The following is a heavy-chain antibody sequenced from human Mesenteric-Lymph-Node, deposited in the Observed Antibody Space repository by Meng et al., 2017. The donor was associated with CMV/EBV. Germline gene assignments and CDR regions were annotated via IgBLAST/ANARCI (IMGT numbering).Heavy chain of an antibody. V-gene: IGHV3-9*01. CDR1: GFTFDDSA. CDR3: AKDRTSLIYASGSFDF. J-gene: IGHJ4*02. CDR2: INWNSGTV. D-gene: IGHD3-10*01. Sequence: GGSLRLSCAASGFTFDDSAMHWVRQAPGKGLVWVSGINWNSGTVGYADSVKGRFTISRDNAKNSLYLQMNSLRTEDSALYFCAKDRTSLIYASGSFDFWGQGALVTVSS.